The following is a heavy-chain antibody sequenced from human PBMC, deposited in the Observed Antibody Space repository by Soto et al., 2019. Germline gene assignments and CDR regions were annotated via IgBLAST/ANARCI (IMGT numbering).Heavy chain of an antibody. CDR3: ATGSFTSTGGRIGYHYNAMDV. Sequence: QVQLVQSGDEVKKPGSSVKVSCKSSGGTFSSHSINWVREAPGQGLEWMGGIIPIFGPANFAKKFQGRVTITADESTTTAYMELSSLTSEDTAVYYCATGSFTSTGGRIGYHYNAMDVWGQGTTVTVSS. D-gene: IGHD1-1*01. CDR2: IIPIFGPA. J-gene: IGHJ6*02. CDR1: GGTFSSHS. V-gene: IGHV1-69*01.